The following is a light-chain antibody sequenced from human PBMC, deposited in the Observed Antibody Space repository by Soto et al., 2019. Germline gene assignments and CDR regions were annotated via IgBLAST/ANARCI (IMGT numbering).Light chain of an antibody. CDR1: QSVSSN. CDR3: QQYNNWPPN. Sequence: EILLTQSPATLSVSPGESATLSCRASQSVSSNLAWYQQKPGQAPRLLIYGASTRATGIPARFSGSGSGTDFSLTISSLQSEDFAVYYCQQYNNWPPNFGQGTKLEIK. CDR2: GAS. V-gene: IGKV3-15*01. J-gene: IGKJ2*01.